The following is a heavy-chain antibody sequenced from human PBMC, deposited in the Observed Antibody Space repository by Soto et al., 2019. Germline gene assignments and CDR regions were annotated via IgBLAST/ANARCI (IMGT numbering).Heavy chain of an antibody. CDR1: GFTFSSYS. Sequence: GGSLRLSCVASGFTFSSYSMNWVRQAPGKGLEWVSSISSGSTYIYYADSMRGRFTISRDNAKNSLNLHMNSLRAEDTALYYCARGGGTGLYGSSWSPHYWGLGTLVTVSS. CDR2: ISSGSTYI. D-gene: IGHD6-13*01. J-gene: IGHJ4*02. V-gene: IGHV3-21*01. CDR3: ARGGGTGLYGSSWSPHY.